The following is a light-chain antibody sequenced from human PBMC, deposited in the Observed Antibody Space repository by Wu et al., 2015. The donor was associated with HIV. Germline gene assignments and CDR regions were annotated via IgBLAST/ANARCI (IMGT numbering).Light chain of an antibody. J-gene: IGKJ1*01. CDR1: QSVSSTY. CDR3: QQFGGSSTT. Sequence: EIVLTQSPGTLSLSPGERATLSCRASQSVSSTYLAWYQQKAGQAPRLLIFGASSRATGIPDRFTGRGSGTDFTLTISRLEPEDFAVYYCQQFGGSSTTFGQGTKVEIQ. V-gene: IGKV3-20*01. CDR2: GAS.